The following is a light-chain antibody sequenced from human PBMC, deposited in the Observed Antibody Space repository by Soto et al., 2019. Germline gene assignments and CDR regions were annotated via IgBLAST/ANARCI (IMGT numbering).Light chain of an antibody. V-gene: IGKV1-39*01. CDR3: RQSFSIPYI. CDR2: SAS. Sequence: DIQMTQSPSSLSAFAGDRVTITCRASQSISSNLNWYQQKPGKAPKLLIYSASSLQSGVPSRFSGSGSGTHFTLTITSLQPEDFATYYCRQSFSIPYIFGQGTKLDIK. CDR1: QSISSN. J-gene: IGKJ2*01.